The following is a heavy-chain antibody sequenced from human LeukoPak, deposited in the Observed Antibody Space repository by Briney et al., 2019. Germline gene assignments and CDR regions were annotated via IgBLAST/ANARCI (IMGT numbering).Heavy chain of an antibody. D-gene: IGHD3-9*01. Sequence: GGSLRLSXAASGFTFSSYAMSWVSQAPGKGLEWVSAISGSGGSTYYADSVKGRFTISRDNSKNTLYLQMNSLRAEDTAVYYCASSFTYYDILTGFGPWGQGTLVTVSS. CDR1: GFTFSSYA. CDR2: ISGSGGST. CDR3: ASSFTYYDILTGFGP. V-gene: IGHV3-23*01. J-gene: IGHJ5*02.